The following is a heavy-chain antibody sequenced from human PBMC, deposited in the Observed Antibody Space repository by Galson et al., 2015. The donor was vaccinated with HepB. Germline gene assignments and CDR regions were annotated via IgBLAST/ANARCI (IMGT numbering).Heavy chain of an antibody. CDR3: AMVDGRYRPHV. Sequence: SLRLSCAVSGFTFSDACMSWVRQAPGKGLEWVGSIKKMTDGATVDYAVPVKGRFTFARDDSQNTLYLQMNSLKTEDTAVYYCAMVDGRYRPHVWGLGILVTVSS. CDR2: IKKMTDGATV. J-gene: IGHJ4*02. V-gene: IGHV3-15*01. CDR1: GFTFSDAC. D-gene: IGHD1-26*01.